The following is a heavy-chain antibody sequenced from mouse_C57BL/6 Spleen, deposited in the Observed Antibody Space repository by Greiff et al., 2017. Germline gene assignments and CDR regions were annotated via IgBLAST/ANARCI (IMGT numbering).Heavy chain of an antibody. CDR1: GYTFTSYW. CDR2: IYPGSGST. D-gene: IGHD2-2*01. J-gene: IGHJ4*01. CDR3: ARPSYGYDGYYAMDY. V-gene: IGHV1-55*01. Sequence: QVQLQQPGAELVKPGASVKMSCKASGYTFTSYWITWVKQRPGQGLEWIGDIYPGSGSTNYNEKFKSKATLTVDTSSSTSYMQLSSLTSEDSAVYYGARPSYGYDGYYAMDYWGQGTSVTVSS.